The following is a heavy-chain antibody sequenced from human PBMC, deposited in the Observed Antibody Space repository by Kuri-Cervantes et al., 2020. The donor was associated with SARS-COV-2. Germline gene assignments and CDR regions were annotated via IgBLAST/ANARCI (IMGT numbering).Heavy chain of an antibody. V-gene: IGHV3-30*02. CDR3: AHIGGYSGYDPDY. D-gene: IGHD5-12*01. CDR1: GFTFSSYG. J-gene: IGHJ4*02. CDR2: IRYDGSNK. Sequence: GESLKISCAASGFTFSSYGMHWVRQAPGKGLEWVAFIRYDGSNKYYADSVKGRFTISRDNSKNTLYLQMNSLRAEDTAVYYCAHIGGYSGYDPDYWGQGTRVTVSS.